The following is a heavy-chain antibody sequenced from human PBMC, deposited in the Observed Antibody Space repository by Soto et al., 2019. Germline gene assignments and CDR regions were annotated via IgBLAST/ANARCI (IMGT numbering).Heavy chain of an antibody. CDR3: ARHSPCGSCYLSGGNWFDP. J-gene: IGHJ5*02. Sequence: AQSLKISCKGSGSSFTSYWISWVRQMPGKGLEWMGRIDPSDSYTNYSPSFQGHVTISADKSISTAYLQWSSLKASDTAMYYWARHSPCGSCYLSGGNWFDPWAQGTMVTVSS. CDR2: IDPSDSYT. V-gene: IGHV5-10-1*01. D-gene: IGHD2-15*01. CDR1: GSSFTSYW.